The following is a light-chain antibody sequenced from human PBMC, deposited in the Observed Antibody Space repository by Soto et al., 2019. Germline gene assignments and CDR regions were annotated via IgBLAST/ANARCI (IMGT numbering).Light chain of an antibody. CDR1: SGHSSYI. CDR3: DTWETNTHV. Sequence: QLVLTQSSSASPSLGSSVKITCTLSSGHSSYIIAWHQQKTGKAPRFLMTVEGSGNYNKGSGVPYLVSGSIAWAHRYHSISNLQSEDEATYACDTWETNTHVFGVETKLTLL. V-gene: IGLV4-60*03. J-gene: IGLJ2*01. CDR2: VEGSGNY.